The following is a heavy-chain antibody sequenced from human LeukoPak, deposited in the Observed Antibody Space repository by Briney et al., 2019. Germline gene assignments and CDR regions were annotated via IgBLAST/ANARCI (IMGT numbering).Heavy chain of an antibody. CDR2: ISVSGSQT. CDR3: GNGTPPPVY. J-gene: IGHJ4*02. CDR1: GFTFSAYA. V-gene: IGHV3-23*01. D-gene: IGHD1-14*01. Sequence: GGSLRLSCVASGFTFSAYAVGWVRRAPGMGLEWVSSISVSGSQTDYADSVKGRFTISRDNSKNTFYLQMNSLRAEDTAVYYCGNGTPPPVYWGPGTLVTVSS.